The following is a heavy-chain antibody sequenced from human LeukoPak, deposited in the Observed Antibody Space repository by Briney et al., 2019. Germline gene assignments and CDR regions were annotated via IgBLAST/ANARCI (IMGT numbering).Heavy chain of an antibody. CDR2: ISYDGSNK. V-gene: IGHV3-30*18. J-gene: IGHJ4*02. D-gene: IGHD6-13*01. Sequence: GGSLRLSCAASGFTFSSYGMHWVRQAPGKGLEWVAVISYDGSNKYYADSVKGRFTISRDNSKNTLYLQMNSLRAEGTAVYYCAKHSSSWKGGDYWGQGTLVTVSS. CDR1: GFTFSSYG. CDR3: AKHSSSWKGGDY.